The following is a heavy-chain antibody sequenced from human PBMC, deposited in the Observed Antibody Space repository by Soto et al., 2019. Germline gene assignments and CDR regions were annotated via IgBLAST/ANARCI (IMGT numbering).Heavy chain of an antibody. D-gene: IGHD4-17*01. CDR2: IKSKTDGGTT. J-gene: IGHJ4*02. Sequence: GGSLRLSCAASGFTFSNAWMSWVRQAPGKGLEWVGRIKSKTDGGTTDYAAPVKGRFTISRDDSKNTLYLQMNSLKTEDTAVYYCTTDIRPYGDYHNAFDYWGQGTLVTVSS. CDR1: GFTFSNAW. CDR3: TTDIRPYGDYHNAFDY. V-gene: IGHV3-15*01.